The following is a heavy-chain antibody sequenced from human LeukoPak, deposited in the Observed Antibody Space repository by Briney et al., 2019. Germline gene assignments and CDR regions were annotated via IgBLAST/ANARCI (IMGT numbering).Heavy chain of an antibody. J-gene: IGHJ6*03. Sequence: PSETLSLTCAVSGYSISSGYYWGWIRQPPGKGLEWIGSIYHSGSTYYNPSLKSRVTISVDTSKNQFSLKLSSVTAADTAVYYCARDLGIAAAGKSYYYYMDVWGKGPTVTVSS. CDR3: ARDLGIAAAGKSYYYYMDV. CDR1: GYSISSGYY. D-gene: IGHD6-13*01. V-gene: IGHV4-38-2*02. CDR2: IYHSGST.